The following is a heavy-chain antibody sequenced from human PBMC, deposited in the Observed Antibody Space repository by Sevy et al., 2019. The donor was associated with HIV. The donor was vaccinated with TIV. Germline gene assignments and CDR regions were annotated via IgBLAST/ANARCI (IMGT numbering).Heavy chain of an antibody. CDR2: ISGSGGST. Sequence: GESLKISCAASGFTFSNYAMSWVRQAPGKGLEWVSAISGSGGSTYYADCVKGRFTISRDNSKNTLFLQMNSLRAEDTAVYFCAKWSELPSSPFDYWGQGTLVTVSS. D-gene: IGHD1-26*01. CDR3: AKWSELPSSPFDY. V-gene: IGHV3-23*01. J-gene: IGHJ4*02. CDR1: GFTFSNYA.